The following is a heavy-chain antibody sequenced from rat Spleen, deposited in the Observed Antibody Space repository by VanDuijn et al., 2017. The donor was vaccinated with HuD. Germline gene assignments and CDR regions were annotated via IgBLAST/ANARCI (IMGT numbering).Heavy chain of an antibody. Sequence: QVQLKESGPGLMQPSETLSLTCTVSGFSLTSNGVGWVRPPLGTGLVGRGTILAGGSTNYNSAVQSRLSIRRDTSKSQVFLKMNSLQPEDTGTYYCARHGGYSSYTSFDYWGQGVMVTVSS. CDR1: GFSLTSNG. V-gene: IGHV2-72*01. J-gene: IGHJ2*01. D-gene: IGHD1-2*01. CDR3: ARHGGYSSYTSFDY. CDR2: ILAGGST.